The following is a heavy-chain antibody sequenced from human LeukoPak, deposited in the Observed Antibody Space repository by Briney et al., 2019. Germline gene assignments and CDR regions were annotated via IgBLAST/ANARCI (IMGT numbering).Heavy chain of an antibody. CDR3: ARSLSTPGIDF. Sequence: SETLSLTCAVSGYSISSGRYWGWIRQPPGKGLEWIGSVYHSGTTYYNPSLKSRLTISVDTSNNQFSLNLRSVTAADTAVYYCARSLSTPGIDFWGQGTLVTVSS. D-gene: IGHD2-2*01. CDR2: VYHSGTT. J-gene: IGHJ4*02. CDR1: GYSISSGRY. V-gene: IGHV4-38-2*01.